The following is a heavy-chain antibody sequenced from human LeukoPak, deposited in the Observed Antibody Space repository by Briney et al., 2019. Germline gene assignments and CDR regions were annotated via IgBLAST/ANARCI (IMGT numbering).Heavy chain of an antibody. CDR3: AKERDTAMVTIDY. V-gene: IGHV3-48*01. CDR1: RFTFSSYS. D-gene: IGHD5-18*01. J-gene: IGHJ4*02. CDR2: ISSSGSII. Sequence: QPGGSLRLSCAASRFTFSSYSMNWVRQAPGKGLEWVSYISSSGSIIDYADSVKGRFTISRDNSKNTLYLQMNSLRAEDTAVYYCAKERDTAMVTIDYWGQGTLVTVSS.